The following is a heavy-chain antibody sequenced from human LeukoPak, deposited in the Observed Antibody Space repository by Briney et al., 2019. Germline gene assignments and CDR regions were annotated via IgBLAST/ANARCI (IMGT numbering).Heavy chain of an antibody. D-gene: IGHD3-3*01. CDR2: ISAYNGNT. V-gene: IGHV1-18*01. Sequence: ASVKVSCKASGYTFTSYGISWVRQAPGQGLEWMGWISAYNGNTNYAQKLQGRVPMTTDTSTSTAYMELRSLRSDATAVYYCAREAYDFWSGYWPVDYWGQGTLVTVSA. CDR3: AREAYDFWSGYWPVDY. CDR1: GYTFTSYG. J-gene: IGHJ4*02.